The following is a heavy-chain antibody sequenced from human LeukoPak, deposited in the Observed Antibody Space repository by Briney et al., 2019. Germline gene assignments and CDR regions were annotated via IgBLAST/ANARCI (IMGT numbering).Heavy chain of an antibody. CDR3: ARDYYFHMDV. V-gene: IGHV7-4-1*02. J-gene: IGHJ6*03. CDR1: GYTFKTYA. CDR2: MNTNTGDP. Sequence: ASVKVSCKTSGYTFKTYAINWVRQAPGQGLEWMGWMNTNTGDPTYAQGFTGRFVLSLDTSVSTAYLQISSLKAEDTAVYYCARDYYFHMDVWGTGTTVIVSS.